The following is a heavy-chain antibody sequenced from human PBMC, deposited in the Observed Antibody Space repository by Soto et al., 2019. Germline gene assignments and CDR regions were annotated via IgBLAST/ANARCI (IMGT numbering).Heavy chain of an antibody. J-gene: IGHJ4*02. Sequence: ESGGGVVQPGRSLRLSCAASGFMFSSYAMHWVRQAPGKGLVWVAVKTYDGSNKYYADSVKGRFTISRDNSKNTLYLQMNSLRAEDTAVYYCARAGGLRVDYWGQGTLVTGSS. CDR1: GFMFSSYA. V-gene: IGHV3-30-3*01. CDR2: KTYDGSNK. D-gene: IGHD5-12*01. CDR3: ARAGGLRVDY.